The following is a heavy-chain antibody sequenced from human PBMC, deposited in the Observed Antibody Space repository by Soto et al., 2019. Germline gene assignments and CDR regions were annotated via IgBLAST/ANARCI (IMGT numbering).Heavy chain of an antibody. V-gene: IGHV4-31*03. CDR3: ARDRGSYSYFDY. J-gene: IGHJ4*02. CDR2: INYSGST. D-gene: IGHD3-10*01. CDR1: GGSISSGGYY. Sequence: QVQLQESGPGLVKPSQTLSLTCTVSGGSISSGGYYWSWIRQHPGKGLEWIGYINYSGSTYYNPSLKSRLTVSVDTSKNQFALKLSSGTAADTAVYYCARDRGSYSYFDYWGQGTLVTVSS.